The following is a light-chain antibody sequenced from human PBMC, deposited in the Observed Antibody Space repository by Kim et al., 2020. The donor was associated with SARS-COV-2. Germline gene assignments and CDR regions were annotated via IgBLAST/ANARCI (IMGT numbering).Light chain of an antibody. CDR2: YDT. V-gene: IGLV3-21*04. CDR1: KIGSKS. Sequence: VAPGKTASIACGGNKIGSKSVHWYQQRSGQAPVLVMYYDTDRPSGIPERFSGSNSGDTATLTISRVEAEDEADYFCQVWDLYAMFFGGGTKLTVL. CDR3: QVWDLYAMF. J-gene: IGLJ2*01.